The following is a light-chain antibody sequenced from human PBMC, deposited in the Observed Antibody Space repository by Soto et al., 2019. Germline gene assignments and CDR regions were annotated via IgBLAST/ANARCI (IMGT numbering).Light chain of an antibody. J-gene: IGKJ1*01. CDR2: GAS. V-gene: IGKV3-15*01. CDR1: QGIKDY. Sequence: EIVMTQSPATLSVSPGERATLSCRASQGIKDYVAWFQQKPGQAPRLLIYGASTRATAIPARFSGSGSGTEFTLSISSLQSEDFAVYYCQQYNTWPRTFGQGTKVHIK. CDR3: QQYNTWPRT.